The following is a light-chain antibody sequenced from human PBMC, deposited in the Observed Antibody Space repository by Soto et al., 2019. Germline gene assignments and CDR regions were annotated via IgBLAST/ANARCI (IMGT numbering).Light chain of an antibody. V-gene: IGLV2-14*01. CDR2: DVS. J-gene: IGLJ2*01. CDR1: SSDVGGYNY. Sequence: QSALTQPASVSGSPGQSITISCTGTSSDVGGYNYVSWYQQHPGKAPKLMIYDVSNRPSGVSNRFSGSKSGNTASLTISGLQAEDEDDYYCSSYTSSSTVVFGGGIQLTVL. CDR3: SSYTSSSTVV.